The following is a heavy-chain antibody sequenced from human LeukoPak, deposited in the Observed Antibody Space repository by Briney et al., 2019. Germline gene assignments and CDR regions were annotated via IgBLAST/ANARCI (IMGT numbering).Heavy chain of an antibody. D-gene: IGHD6-13*01. V-gene: IGHV4-34*01. J-gene: IGHJ3*02. CDR2: INHSGST. Sequence: SETPSLTCAVYGGSFSGHYWSWIRQPPGKGLEWIGEINHSGSTNYNPSLKSRVTISVDTSKNQFSLKLSSVTAADTAVYYCARGWSSSWTWEAFDIWGQGTMVTVSS. CDR3: ARGWSSSWTWEAFDI. CDR1: GGSFSGHY.